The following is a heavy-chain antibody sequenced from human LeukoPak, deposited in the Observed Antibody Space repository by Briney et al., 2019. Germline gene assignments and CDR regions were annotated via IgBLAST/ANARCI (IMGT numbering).Heavy chain of an antibody. CDR1: GGSFSGYY. D-gene: IGHD6-13*01. Sequence: SETLSLTCAVYGGSFSGYYWSWIRQPPGKGLEWIGEINHSGSTNYNPSLKSRVTISVDTSKDQFSLKLSSVTAADTAVYYCARGSAAAPQRGWGQGTLVTVSS. CDR3: ARGSAAAPQRG. CDR2: INHSGST. J-gene: IGHJ4*02. V-gene: IGHV4-34*01.